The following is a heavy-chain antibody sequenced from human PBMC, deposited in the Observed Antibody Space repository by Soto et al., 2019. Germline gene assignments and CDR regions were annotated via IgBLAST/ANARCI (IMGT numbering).Heavy chain of an antibody. CDR2: IWYDGSSK. J-gene: IGHJ4*02. Sequence: GGSLRLSCAASGFTFSSYGMHWVRQAPGKGLEWVAVIWYDGSSKYYADSVKGRFTISRDNSKNTLYLQMNSLRAEDTAVYYCARDAIVATIKDSSTFDYWGQGTLVTVSS. CDR1: GFTFSSYG. V-gene: IGHV3-33*01. CDR3: ARDAIVATIKDSSTFDY. D-gene: IGHD5-12*01.